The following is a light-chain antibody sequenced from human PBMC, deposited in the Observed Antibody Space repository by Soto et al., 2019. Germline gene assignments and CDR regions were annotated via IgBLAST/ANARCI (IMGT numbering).Light chain of an antibody. CDR1: QSVSSN. CDR2: GAS. CDR3: QQYNNWRRELT. Sequence: EIVMTQSPATLSVSPGERATLSCRASQSVSSNLAWYQQKPGQAPRLLIYGASTRATGIPARFSGSGSGTEFTLTISSLQSEDFAVYYCQQYNNWRRELTFGGGNKV. J-gene: IGKJ4*01. V-gene: IGKV3-15*01.